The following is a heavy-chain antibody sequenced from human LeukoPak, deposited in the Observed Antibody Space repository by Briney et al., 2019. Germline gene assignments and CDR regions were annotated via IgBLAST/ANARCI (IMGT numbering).Heavy chain of an antibody. J-gene: IGHJ4*02. D-gene: IGHD2-2*01. CDR1: GFTFSDYY. V-gene: IGHV3-11*01. CDR3: ARDASYCSSTSCYYHFDY. CDR2: ISSSGSTI. Sequence: GGSLRLSCAASGFTFSDYYMSWIRQAPGKGLEWVSYISSSGSTIYYADSVKGRFTISRDNAKNSLYLQMNSLRAEDTAVYYCARDASYCSSTSCYYHFDYWGQGTLVTVSS.